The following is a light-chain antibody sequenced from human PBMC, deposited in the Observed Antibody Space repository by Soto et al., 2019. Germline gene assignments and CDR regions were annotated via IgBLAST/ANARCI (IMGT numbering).Light chain of an antibody. V-gene: IGKV3-20*01. CDR3: QQYGNSPIT. CDR1: ERIYSDY. Sequence: EVVLTQSPGTLSLSRGERATLSCRASERIYSDYLGWYQQKPGQAPRLLIYGTSSRATGIPDRFSGSGSGTDFTLTISRLEPEDFAVYYCQQYGNSPITFGQGTRLEI. CDR2: GTS. J-gene: IGKJ5*01.